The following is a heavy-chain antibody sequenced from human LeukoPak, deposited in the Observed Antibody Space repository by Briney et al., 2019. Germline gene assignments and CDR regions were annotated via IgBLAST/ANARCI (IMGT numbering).Heavy chain of an antibody. Sequence: PSETLSLTCTVSGGSISSGGYYWSWLRQHPGKGLEWIGYIYYSGSTYYNPSLKSRVTISVDTSKNQFSLKLTSVTAADTAVYYCARRIPVAGLFDYWGQGTLVTVSS. J-gene: IGHJ4*02. D-gene: IGHD6-19*01. V-gene: IGHV4-31*03. CDR2: IYYSGST. CDR1: GGSISSGGYY. CDR3: ARRIPVAGLFDY.